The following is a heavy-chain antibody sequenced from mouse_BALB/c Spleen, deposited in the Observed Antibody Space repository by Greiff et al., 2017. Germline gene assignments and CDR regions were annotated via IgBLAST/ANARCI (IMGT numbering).Heavy chain of an antibody. CDR1: GYTFTSYW. Sequence: QVQLQQPGAELVRPGASVKLSCKASGYTFTSYWINWVKQRPGQGLEWIGNIYPSDSYTNYNQKFKDKATLTVDKSSSTAYMQLSSPTSEDSAVYYCTRSGIYYGSFYAMDYWGQGTSVTVSS. CDR2: IYPSDSYT. J-gene: IGHJ4*01. V-gene: IGHV1-69*02. D-gene: IGHD2-2*01. CDR3: TRSGIYYGSFYAMDY.